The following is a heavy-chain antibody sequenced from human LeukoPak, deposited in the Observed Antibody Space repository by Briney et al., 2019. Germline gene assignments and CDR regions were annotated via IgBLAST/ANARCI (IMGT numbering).Heavy chain of an antibody. CDR2: INPNSGGT. D-gene: IGHD2-2*01. CDR1: GYTFTGYY. CDR3: ARAREYCSSTSGAYYYYYYMDV. J-gene: IGHJ6*03. V-gene: IGHV1-2*02. Sequence: GASVKVSCKASGYTFTGYYMHWVRQAPGQGLEWMGWINPNSGGTNYAQKFQGRVTMTRDTSISTAYMELSRLRSDDTAVYYCARAREYCSSTSGAYYYYYYMDVWGKGTTVTVSS.